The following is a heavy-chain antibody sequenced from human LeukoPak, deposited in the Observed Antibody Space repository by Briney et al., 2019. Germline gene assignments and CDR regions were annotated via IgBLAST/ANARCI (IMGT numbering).Heavy chain of an antibody. J-gene: IGHJ4*02. V-gene: IGHV3-64*01. CDR1: GFTFTTYA. Sequence: GGSLRPSCAVSGFTFTTYAMHWVRQAPGKGLEYVSAISSDGSSTYYANSVKGRFTISRDDSKNTLYLQMGSLRPEDIAVYYCARAIHSSGYPPVDYWGQGTLVTVSS. CDR3: ARAIHSSGYPPVDY. CDR2: ISSDGSST. D-gene: IGHD3-22*01.